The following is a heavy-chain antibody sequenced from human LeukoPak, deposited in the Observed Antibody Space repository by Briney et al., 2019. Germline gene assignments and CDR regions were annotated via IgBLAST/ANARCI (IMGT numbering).Heavy chain of an antibody. D-gene: IGHD6-19*01. CDR1: GYSFISYD. V-gene: IGHV1-8*02. CDR2: LDPNSGNT. J-gene: IGHJ5*01. Sequence: ASVKVSCKASGYSFISYDINWVRQATGQGLQWMGWLDPNSGNTGYAQKFQGRVTLTMNTSINTAYMELSSLRSEDTAVYYCAKMTVSGRDNWFDPWGQGTLVTVSS. CDR3: AKMTVSGRDNWFDP.